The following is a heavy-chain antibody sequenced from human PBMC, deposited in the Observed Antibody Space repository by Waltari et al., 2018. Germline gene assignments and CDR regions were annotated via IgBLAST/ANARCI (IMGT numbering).Heavy chain of an antibody. J-gene: IGHJ4*02. CDR3: ARGLDNAKTGY. D-gene: IGHD1-20*01. V-gene: IGHV4-34*01. CDR2: IHPSGST. CDR1: GGSFSGYY. Sequence: QVQLQQWGAGLLKSSETLSLTCAVYGGSFSGYYGSWIRQPPGKELEWIGEIHPSGSTDYKSSLQSRVTILLDPSKDHLSLKLTSGTAADTAVYYCARGLDNAKTGYWGQGTLVTVSS.